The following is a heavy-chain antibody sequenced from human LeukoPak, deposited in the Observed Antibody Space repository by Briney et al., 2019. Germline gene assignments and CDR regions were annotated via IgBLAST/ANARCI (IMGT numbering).Heavy chain of an antibody. CDR1: GFTFSNYA. V-gene: IGHV3-23*01. D-gene: IGHD6-19*01. J-gene: IGHJ4*02. Sequence: GGSLRLSCAASGFTFSNYAMTWVRQAPGKGLEWVSGISGSGYPTYYADSVKGRFTISRDNSRNMVDSEMSSLRAEDTAVYYCAKGLHPSGWLPFDYWGQGILVTVSS. CDR2: ISGSGYPT. CDR3: AKGLHPSGWLPFDY.